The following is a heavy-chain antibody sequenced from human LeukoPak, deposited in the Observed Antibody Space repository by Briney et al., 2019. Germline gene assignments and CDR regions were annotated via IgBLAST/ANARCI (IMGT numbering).Heavy chain of an antibody. Sequence: ASVKVSCKVSGYTLTEVSMHWVRQAPGKGLEWIGGFDPEDGETFYAQKFQGRVTMTEDTSTDTAYMELSSLRSEDTAVYYCATRNPHYGDYYIDYWGPGTLVTVSS. CDR1: GYTLTEVS. D-gene: IGHD4-17*01. CDR3: ATRNPHYGDYYIDY. CDR2: FDPEDGET. V-gene: IGHV1-24*01. J-gene: IGHJ4*02.